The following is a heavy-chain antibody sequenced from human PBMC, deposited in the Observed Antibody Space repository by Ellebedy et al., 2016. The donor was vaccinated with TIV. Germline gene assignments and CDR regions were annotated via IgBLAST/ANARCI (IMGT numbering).Heavy chain of an antibody. Sequence: MPSETLSLTCTVSGGSISSGGYYWSWIRQHPGKGLEWIGYIYYSGSTNYNPSLKSRVTISVDTSKNQFSLKLSSVTAADTAVYYCARRSLGGATVYNWFDPWGQGTLVTVSS. CDR3: ARRSLGGATVYNWFDP. CDR2: IYYSGST. CDR1: GGSISSGGYY. V-gene: IGHV4-61*08. J-gene: IGHJ5*02. D-gene: IGHD1-26*01.